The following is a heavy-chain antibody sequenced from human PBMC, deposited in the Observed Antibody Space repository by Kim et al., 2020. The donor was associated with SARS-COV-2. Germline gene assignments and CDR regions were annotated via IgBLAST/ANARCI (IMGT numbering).Heavy chain of an antibody. Sequence: PPPKSRVTMSVDTSKNQFARKLSSVTAADTAVYYCARVSLPAVTGGWFDPWGQGTLVTVSS. CDR3: ARVSLPAVTGGWFDP. J-gene: IGHJ5*02. D-gene: IGHD2-2*01. V-gene: IGHV4-4*07.